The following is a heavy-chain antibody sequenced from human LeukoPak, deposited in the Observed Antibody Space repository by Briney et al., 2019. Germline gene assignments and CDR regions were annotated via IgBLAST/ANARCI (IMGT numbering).Heavy chain of an antibody. Sequence: GASVKVSCKASGYTFTSCYMHWVRQAPGQGLEWMGIINPSGGSTSYAQKFQGRVTMTRDTSTSTVYMELSSLRSEDTAVYYCASSVSGYSGYDWPYYFDYWGQGTLVTVPS. CDR2: INPSGGST. CDR3: ASSVSGYSGYDWPYYFDY. J-gene: IGHJ4*02. CDR1: GYTFTSCY. V-gene: IGHV1-46*01. D-gene: IGHD5-12*01.